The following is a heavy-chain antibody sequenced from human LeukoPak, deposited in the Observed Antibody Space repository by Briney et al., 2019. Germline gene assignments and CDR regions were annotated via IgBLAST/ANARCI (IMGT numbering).Heavy chain of an antibody. V-gene: IGHV4-59*01. Sequence: SETLSLTCTVSGGSISSYYWSWLRQPPGKGLEWIGYIYYSGSTNYNPSLKSRVTISVDTSKNQFSLKLSSVTAAATAVYYWAIERFDDGGTLHYLDYGGQGTRVTVSS. CDR3: AIERFDDGGTLHYLDY. CDR1: GGSISSYY. CDR2: IYYSGST. J-gene: IGHJ4*02. D-gene: IGHD4-23*01.